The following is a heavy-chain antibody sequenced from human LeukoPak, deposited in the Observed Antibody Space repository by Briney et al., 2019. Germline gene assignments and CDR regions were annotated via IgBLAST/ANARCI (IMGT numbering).Heavy chain of an antibody. Sequence: ASVKVSCKASGYTFTSYGISWVRQAPGQGLEWMGWISAYNGNTNYAQKLQGRVTMTTDTSTSTAYMELRSLRSDDTAVYYCARVLGLLWFGDPSYYFDYWGQGTLVTVSS. CDR3: ARVLGLLWFGDPSYYFDY. V-gene: IGHV1-18*01. CDR1: GYTFTSYG. CDR2: ISAYNGNT. J-gene: IGHJ4*02. D-gene: IGHD3-10*01.